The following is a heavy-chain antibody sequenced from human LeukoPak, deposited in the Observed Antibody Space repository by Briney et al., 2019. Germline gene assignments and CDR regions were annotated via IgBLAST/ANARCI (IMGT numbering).Heavy chain of an antibody. J-gene: IGHJ4*02. CDR3: ARAVDHDYGDYYFDY. Sequence: PGGSLRLSCAASGFTFSSYSMNWVRQAPGKGLEWVSSISSSSSYIYYADSVKGRFTISRDNAKNSLYLQMNSLRAEDTAVYYCARAVDHDYGDYYFDYWGQGTLVTVSS. D-gene: IGHD4-17*01. CDR2: ISSSSSYI. V-gene: IGHV3-21*01. CDR1: GFTFSSYS.